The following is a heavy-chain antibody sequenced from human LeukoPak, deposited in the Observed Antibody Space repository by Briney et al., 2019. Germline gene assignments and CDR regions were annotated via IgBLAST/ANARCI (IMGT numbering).Heavy chain of an antibody. CDR2: INHSGST. CDR3: ARGWIQLWLRPYYFDY. CDR1: GGSFSGYY. J-gene: IGHJ4*02. V-gene: IGHV4-34*01. D-gene: IGHD5-18*01. Sequence: SETLSLTCAVYGGSFSGYYWSWIRQPPGKGLEWIGEINHSGSTNYNPSLKSRVTISVDTSKNQFSLKLSSVTAADAAVYYCARGWIQLWLRPYYFDYWGQGTLVTVSS.